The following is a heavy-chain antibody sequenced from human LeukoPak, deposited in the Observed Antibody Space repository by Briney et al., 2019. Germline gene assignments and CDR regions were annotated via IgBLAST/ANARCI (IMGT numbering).Heavy chain of an antibody. CDR1: GDSFSGSTSD. CDR2: VYYRGST. Sequence: PSETLSLTCSVTGDSFSGSTSDWAWIRQPPGKGLEWIGNVYYRGSTHYSPSLESRVTISVDTSKNQFSLSLNSVTAADTAVYYCARVGVRTYCGSGCYSDYFDIWGQGTLVTVSS. J-gene: IGHJ4*02. CDR3: ARVGVRTYCGSGCYSDYFDI. V-gene: IGHV4-39*07. D-gene: IGHD2-21*02.